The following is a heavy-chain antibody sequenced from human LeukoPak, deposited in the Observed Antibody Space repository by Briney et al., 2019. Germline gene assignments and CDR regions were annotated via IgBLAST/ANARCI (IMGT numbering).Heavy chain of an antibody. J-gene: IGHJ4*02. CDR2: INNDGSST. CDR1: GFTFSSYW. Sequence: PGGSLRLSCAASGFTFSSYWMHWVRQAPGRGLVWVSRINNDGSSTSCADSVKGRFTISRDNAKNTLHLQMNSLRAENTAVYYCARVRSAAAVDYWGQGTLVTVSS. CDR3: ARVRSAAAVDY. V-gene: IGHV3-74*01.